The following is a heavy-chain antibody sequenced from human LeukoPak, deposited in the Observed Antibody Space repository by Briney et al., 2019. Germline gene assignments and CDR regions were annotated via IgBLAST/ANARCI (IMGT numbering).Heavy chain of an antibody. CDR3: TRSEDDLWSGYRGVGYFDY. CDR1: GFTLSSFG. V-gene: IGHV3-48*04. D-gene: IGHD3-3*01. Sequence: GSLRLSCPASGFTLSSFGMNWVRQAPGKGLAGVSYIGTTTSTIYYADSVKGRFTISRDNAKNSLYLQMNSLRAEDTAVYYCTRSEDDLWSGYRGVGYFDYWGQGTLVTVSS. J-gene: IGHJ4*02. CDR2: IGTTTSTI.